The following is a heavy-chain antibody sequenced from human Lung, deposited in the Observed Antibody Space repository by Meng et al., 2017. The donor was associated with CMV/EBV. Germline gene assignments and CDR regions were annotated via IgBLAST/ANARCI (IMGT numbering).Heavy chain of an antibody. J-gene: IGHJ2*01. Sequence: ESXKISXSGSGFIVNSNDMTWVRQAPGKGPEWVSGIFGGGKTYYADSVQGRFTISRDNSKNTLYLQMNALTAEDSALYYCASFKHQLVGGIYWYLDLWGPGTLVTVSS. V-gene: IGHV3-66*02. D-gene: IGHD3-16*01. CDR1: GFIVNSND. CDR3: ASFKHQLVGGIYWYLDL. CDR2: IFGGGKT.